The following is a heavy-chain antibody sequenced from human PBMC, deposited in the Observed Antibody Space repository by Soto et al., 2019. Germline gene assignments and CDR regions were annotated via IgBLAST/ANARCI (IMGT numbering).Heavy chain of an antibody. CDR3: ARPNYYDSSGPQGS. CDR1: GFTFSSYS. D-gene: IGHD3-22*01. Sequence: HLGGSLRLSCAASGFTFSSYSMNWVRQAPGKGLDWVSYISSSSSTIYYADSVKGRFTISRDNAKNSLYLQMNSLRDEDTAVYYCARPNYYDSSGPQGSWGQGTLVTVSS. J-gene: IGHJ5*02. CDR2: ISSSSSTI. V-gene: IGHV3-48*02.